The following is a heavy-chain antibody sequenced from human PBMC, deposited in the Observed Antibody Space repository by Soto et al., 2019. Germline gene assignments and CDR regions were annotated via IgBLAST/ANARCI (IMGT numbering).Heavy chain of an antibody. V-gene: IGHV1-8*01. Sequence: ASVKVSCKASGYTFTSYDINWVRQATGQGLEWMGWMNPNSGNTGYARKFQGRVTMTRYTSISTAYMELSSLRSEDTAVYYCARDKEHTHGAVLGYWGQGTLVTVSS. CDR3: ARDKEHTHGAVLGY. CDR1: GYTFTSYD. D-gene: IGHD2-8*02. CDR2: MNPNSGNT. J-gene: IGHJ4*02.